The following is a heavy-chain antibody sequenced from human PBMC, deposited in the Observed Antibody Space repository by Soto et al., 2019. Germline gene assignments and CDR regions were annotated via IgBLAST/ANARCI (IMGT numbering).Heavy chain of an antibody. CDR3: AKDENYYDSSGYYFAWPSDAFDI. Sequence: GGSLRLSCAASGFTFSSYAMSWVRQAPGKGLEWVSAISGSGGSTYYADSVKGRFTISRDNSKNTLYLQMNSLRAEDTAVYYCAKDENYYDSSGYYFAWPSDAFDIWGQWTMVTVSS. CDR2: ISGSGGST. D-gene: IGHD3-22*01. V-gene: IGHV3-23*01. J-gene: IGHJ3*02. CDR1: GFTFSSYA.